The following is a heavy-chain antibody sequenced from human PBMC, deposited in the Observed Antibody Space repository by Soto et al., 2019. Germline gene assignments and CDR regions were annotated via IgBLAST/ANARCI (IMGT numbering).Heavy chain of an antibody. CDR1: GGSVSSGSYY. D-gene: IGHD3-3*01. Sequence: PSETLSLTCTVSGGSVSSGSYYWSWIRQPPGKGLEWIGYIYYSGSTNYNPSLKSRVTISVDTSKNQFSLKLSSVTAADTAVYYCARDPYGVGAFDIWGQGTMVTVSS. CDR2: IYYSGST. J-gene: IGHJ3*02. V-gene: IGHV4-61*01. CDR3: ARDPYGVGAFDI.